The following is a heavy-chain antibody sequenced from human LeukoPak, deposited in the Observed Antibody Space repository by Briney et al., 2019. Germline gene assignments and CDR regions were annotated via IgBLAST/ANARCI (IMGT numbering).Heavy chain of an antibody. CDR1: GFTFSSYA. CDR3: AKEMRPHDILTGCFPT. V-gene: IGHV3-23*01. Sequence: GGSLRLSCAASGFTFSSYAMSWVRQAPGKGLEWVSAISGSGGSTYYADSVKGRFTISRDNSKNTLYLQMNSLRAEDTAVYYCAKEMRPHDILTGCFPTWGQGTLVTVSS. CDR2: ISGSGGST. D-gene: IGHD3-9*01. J-gene: IGHJ5*02.